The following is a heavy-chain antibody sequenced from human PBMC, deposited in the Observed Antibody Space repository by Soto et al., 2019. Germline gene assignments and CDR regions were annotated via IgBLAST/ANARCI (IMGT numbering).Heavy chain of an antibody. J-gene: IGHJ1*01. CDR2: IYHRRST. CDR1: GYSLSSGYY. Sequence: SETLSLTCAVSGYSLSSGYYWGWIRQPPGKGLEWIGTIYHRRSTFHNPSLKSRLTISVDTSKNQFSLRLRFVTAADTAVYYCTVGYCSSTTRSREYFQHWGQGTLLTVFS. D-gene: IGHD2-2*01. V-gene: IGHV4-38-2*01. CDR3: TVGYCSSTTRSREYFQH.